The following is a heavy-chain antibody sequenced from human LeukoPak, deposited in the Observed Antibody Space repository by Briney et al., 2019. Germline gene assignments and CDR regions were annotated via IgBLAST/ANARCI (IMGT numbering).Heavy chain of an antibody. CDR3: ARVSAPGTSGWYFGY. D-gene: IGHD6-19*01. CDR1: GFTFSRDS. Sequence: PGGSLRLSCAASGFTFSRDSMNWVRQAPGKGLEWVSYISTSSNRIDYADSVKGRFTMSRDNAKNLLYLQMNSLRDEDTAMYYCARVSAPGTSGWYFGYWGQGTLVTVSS. J-gene: IGHJ4*02. CDR2: ISTSSNRI. V-gene: IGHV3-48*02.